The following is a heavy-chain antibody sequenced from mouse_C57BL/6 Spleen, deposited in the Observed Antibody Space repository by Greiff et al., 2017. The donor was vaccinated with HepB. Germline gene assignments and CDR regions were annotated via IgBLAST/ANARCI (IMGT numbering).Heavy chain of an antibody. CDR2: INYDGSST. CDR1: GFTFSDYY. CDR3: ARDEYDSSSDVDV. V-gene: IGHV5-16*01. Sequence: EVQLQESEGGLVQPGSSMKLSCTASGFTFSDYYMAWVRQVPEKGLEWVANINYDGSSTYYLDSLKSRFIISRDNAKNILYLQMSSLKSEDTATYYCARDEYDSSSDVDVWGTGTTVTVSS. J-gene: IGHJ1*03. D-gene: IGHD1-1*01.